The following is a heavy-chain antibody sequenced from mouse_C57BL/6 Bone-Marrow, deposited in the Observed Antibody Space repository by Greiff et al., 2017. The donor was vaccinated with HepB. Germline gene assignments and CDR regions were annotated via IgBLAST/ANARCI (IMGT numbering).Heavy chain of an antibody. CDR3: ARLFTTVGY. CDR1: GYTFTSYW. D-gene: IGHD1-1*01. CDR2: IYPGSGST. V-gene: IGHV1-55*01. J-gene: IGHJ2*01. Sequence: QVHVKQSGAELVKPGASVKMSCKASGYTFTSYWITWVKQRPGQGLEWIGDIYPGSGSTNYNEKFKSKATLTVDTSSSTAYMQLSSLTSEDSAVYYCARLFTTVGYWGQGTTLTVSS.